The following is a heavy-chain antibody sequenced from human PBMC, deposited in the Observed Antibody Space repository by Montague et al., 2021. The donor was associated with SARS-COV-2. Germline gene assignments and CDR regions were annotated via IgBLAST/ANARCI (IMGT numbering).Heavy chain of an antibody. V-gene: IGHV4-59*13. CDR2: ISYSGTT. CDR3: AGVPLMRVHWFLDL. D-gene: IGHD2-8*01. J-gene: IGHJ2*01. Sequence: SETLSLTCSVSGASITSYYCIWIRQPPGPTLELIGYISYSGTTTYNPSLSRRLTISRDTSKNQFSLSLASVTAADTALYYCAGVPLMRVHWFLDLWGRGTLVSVSS. CDR1: GASITSYY.